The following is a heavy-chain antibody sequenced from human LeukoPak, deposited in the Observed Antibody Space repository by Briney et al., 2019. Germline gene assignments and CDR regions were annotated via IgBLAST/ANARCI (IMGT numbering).Heavy chain of an antibody. CDR2: IYYSGST. Sequence: SETLSLTCTVSGGSISSSSYYWGWIRQPPGKGLEWIGSIYYSGSTYYNPSLKSRVTISVDTSKNQFSLKLSSVTAADTAVYYCARQPTRSSIAARLSGETKNWGQGTLVTVSS. CDR3: ARQPTRSSIAARLSGETKN. V-gene: IGHV4-39*01. CDR1: GGSISSSSYY. J-gene: IGHJ4*02. D-gene: IGHD6-6*01.